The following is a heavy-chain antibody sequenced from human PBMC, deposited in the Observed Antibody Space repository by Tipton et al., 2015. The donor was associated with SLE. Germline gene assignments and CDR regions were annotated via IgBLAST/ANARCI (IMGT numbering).Heavy chain of an antibody. D-gene: IGHD1-26*01. Sequence: LRLSCAVSSYSINSDYYWGWIRQPPGKGLEWIGSIHHSGTAHHNPSLKSRITISVDTSKNEFSLKLNSVTAADTAVYYCAGRYSGNYYVSYWGQRTLVTVSS. J-gene: IGHJ4*02. V-gene: IGHV4-38-2*01. CDR1: SYSINSDYY. CDR2: IHHSGTA. CDR3: AGRYSGNYYVSY.